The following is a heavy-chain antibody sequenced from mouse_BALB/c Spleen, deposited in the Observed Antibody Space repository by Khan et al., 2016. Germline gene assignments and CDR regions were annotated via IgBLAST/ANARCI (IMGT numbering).Heavy chain of an antibody. Sequence: EVKLLESGGGLVQPGGSLKLSCAASGFDFSRYWMSWVRQAPGKGLEWMGEINPDSRTINYTPSLQDKFIISRDNSKNTLYLQRSKVRPEYTALYYCASTFWYFNVWGAGTTVTVSS. V-gene: IGHV4-1*02. CDR3: ASTFWYFNV. J-gene: IGHJ1*01. CDR1: GFDFSRYW. CDR2: INPDSRTI.